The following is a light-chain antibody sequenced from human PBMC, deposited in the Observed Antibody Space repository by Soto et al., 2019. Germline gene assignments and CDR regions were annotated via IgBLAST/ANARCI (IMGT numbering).Light chain of an antibody. CDR3: SSYTTTSTLRV. V-gene: IGLV2-14*01. Sequence: QSVLTQPPSASGSPGQSVTISCTGTSSDVGGHNYVSWYQQHPGKAPKLLIYEVRVRPSGVSIRFSGSKSANTASLTISGLQAEDEADYYCSSYTTTSTLRVFGGGTKLTVL. J-gene: IGLJ3*02. CDR2: EVR. CDR1: SSDVGGHNY.